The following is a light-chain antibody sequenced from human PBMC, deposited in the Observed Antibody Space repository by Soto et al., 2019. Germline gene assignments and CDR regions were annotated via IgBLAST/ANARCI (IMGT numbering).Light chain of an antibody. CDR3: QQNGNSSMYT. CDR1: RSVNRSY. Sequence: ELVLTQSPDTLSLSPGERATLSCRASRSVNRSYLTWYQQKPGQAPRLLSYGTSSRATGIQDRFSGSGSGTDFTHTISRVEPEDFAVYYCQQNGNSSMYTFRQGTKLEIK. J-gene: IGKJ2*01. V-gene: IGKV3-20*01. CDR2: GTS.